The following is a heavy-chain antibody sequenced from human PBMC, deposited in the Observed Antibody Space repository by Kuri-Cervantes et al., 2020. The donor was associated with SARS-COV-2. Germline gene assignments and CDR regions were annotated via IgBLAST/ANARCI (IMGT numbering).Heavy chain of an antibody. CDR3: ARDSATGTRWGDLNGMDV. D-gene: IGHD1-7*01. J-gene: IGHJ6*02. CDR1: GYPFTNFG. Sequence: ASVKVSCKASGYPFTNFGIIWVRQAPGRGLEWMGWISTYSGDTIYPQKIQGRVTMTTDTSTSTAYMDLRGLRSDDTAVYYCARDSATGTRWGDLNGMDVWGQGTTVTVSS. CDR2: ISTYSGDT. V-gene: IGHV1-18*01.